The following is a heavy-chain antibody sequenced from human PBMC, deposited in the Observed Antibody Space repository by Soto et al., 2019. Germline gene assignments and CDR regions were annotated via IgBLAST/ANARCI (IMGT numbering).Heavy chain of an antibody. D-gene: IGHD2-21*01. CDR3: ARVPGYSIGDL. CDR1: GYTFTSYA. Sequence: QVQLVQSGAEVKKPGASVKVSCKASGYTFTSYAMHWERQAPGQRLEWMGWINAGNGNTKYSQKFQGRVTITRDTSASTAYMELSSLRSEDTAVYYCARVPGYSIGDLWGRGTLVTVSP. V-gene: IGHV1-3*01. CDR2: INAGNGNT. J-gene: IGHJ2*01.